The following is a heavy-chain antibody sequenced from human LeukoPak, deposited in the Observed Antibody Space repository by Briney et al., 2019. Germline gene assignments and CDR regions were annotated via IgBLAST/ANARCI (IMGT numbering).Heavy chain of an antibody. V-gene: IGHV3-30*04. CDR2: ISYDGPNK. J-gene: IGHJ6*03. D-gene: IGHD6-19*01. Sequence: PGGSLRLSCAASGFTFSSYAMHWVRQAPGKGLEWVAAISYDGPNKYYVDSVKGRFTISRDNSKNTLYLQMNSLRAEDTAVYYCAKDSQWLVQGAYYYYYMDVWGKGTTVTISS. CDR3: AKDSQWLVQGAYYYYYMDV. CDR1: GFTFSSYA.